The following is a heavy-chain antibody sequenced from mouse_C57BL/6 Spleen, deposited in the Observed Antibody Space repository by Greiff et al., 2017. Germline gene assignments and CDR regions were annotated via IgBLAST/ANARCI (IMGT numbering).Heavy chain of an antibody. J-gene: IGHJ2*01. D-gene: IGHD1-1*01. CDR3: ARKVFTTVVASFDY. V-gene: IGHV1-80*01. Sequence: QVQLKESGAELVKPGASVKISCKASGYAFSSYWMNWVKQRPGKGLEWIGQIYPGDGDTNYNGKFKGKATLTADKSSSTAYMQLSSLTSEDSAVYFCARKVFTTVVASFDYWGQGTTLTVSS. CDR1: GYAFSSYW. CDR2: IYPGDGDT.